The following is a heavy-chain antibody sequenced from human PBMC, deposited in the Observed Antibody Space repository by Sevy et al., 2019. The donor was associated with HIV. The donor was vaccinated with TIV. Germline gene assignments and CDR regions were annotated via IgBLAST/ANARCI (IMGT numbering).Heavy chain of an antibody. D-gene: IGHD2-2*01. Sequence: GGSLRLSCAASGFTFSSYAMSWVRQAPGKGLEWVSAISGSGGSTYYTDSVKGRFTISRDNSKNTLYLQMNSLRAEDTAVYYCAKGVIIVVVPAAYDYWGQGTLVTVSS. J-gene: IGHJ4*02. CDR3: AKGVIIVVVPAAYDY. CDR1: GFTFSSYA. CDR2: ISGSGGST. V-gene: IGHV3-23*01.